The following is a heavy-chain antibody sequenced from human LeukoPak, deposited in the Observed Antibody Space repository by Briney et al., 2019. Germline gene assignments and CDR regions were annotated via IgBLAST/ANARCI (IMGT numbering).Heavy chain of an antibody. CDR2: MNPNSGNT. V-gene: IGHV1-8*01. Sequence: GASVKVSCKASGYTFTSYDINWVRQATGQGLEWMGWMNPNSGNTGYAQKFQGRVTMTRNTSISTAHMELSSLRSEDTAVYYCARHIAAAGRTFDYWGQGTLVTVSS. CDR3: ARHIAAAGRTFDY. J-gene: IGHJ4*02. D-gene: IGHD6-13*01. CDR1: GYTFTSYD.